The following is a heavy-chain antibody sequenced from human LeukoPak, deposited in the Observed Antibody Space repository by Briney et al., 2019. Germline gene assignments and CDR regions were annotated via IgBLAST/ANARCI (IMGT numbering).Heavy chain of an antibody. Sequence: ASVKVSCKASGYTFTGYYMHWVRQAPGQGLEWMGWINPNSGGTNYAQKFQGRVTMTRDTSISTAYMELSRLRSDDTAVYYCARWGQLLFRGDVDAFDIWGQGTMVTVSS. CDR3: ARWGQLLFRGDVDAFDI. CDR1: GYTFTGYY. V-gene: IGHV1-2*02. CDR2: INPNSGGT. D-gene: IGHD2-21*01. J-gene: IGHJ3*02.